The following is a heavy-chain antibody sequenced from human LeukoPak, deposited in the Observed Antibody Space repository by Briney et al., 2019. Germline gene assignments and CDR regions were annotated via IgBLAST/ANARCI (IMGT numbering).Heavy chain of an antibody. CDR3: ARLVKDSGSLDGGMDV. Sequence: GESLKISCKGSGYSFTSYWIGWVRQMPGKGLEWMGTIYPGDSDTRYSPSFQGQVTISADKSIGTAYLQWSSLKASDTAMYYCARLVKDSGSLDGGMDVWGQGTTVTVSS. V-gene: IGHV5-51*01. J-gene: IGHJ6*02. CDR2: IYPGDSDT. D-gene: IGHD1-26*01. CDR1: GYSFTSYW.